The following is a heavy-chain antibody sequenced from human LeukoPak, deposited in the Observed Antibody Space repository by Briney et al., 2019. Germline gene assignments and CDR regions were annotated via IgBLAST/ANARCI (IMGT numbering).Heavy chain of an antibody. CDR3: ARLSGWYPKVEFYYFDY. D-gene: IGHD6-19*01. J-gene: IGHJ4*02. V-gene: IGHV1-18*01. CDR2: ISAYNGNT. Sequence: ASVKVSCKASGYTFTSYGISWVRQDPGQGLEWMGWISAYNGNTNYAQTLQGRVTMTTDTSTSTAYMELRSLRSDDTAVYYCARLSGWYPKVEFYYFDYWGQGTLVTVSS. CDR1: GYTFTSYG.